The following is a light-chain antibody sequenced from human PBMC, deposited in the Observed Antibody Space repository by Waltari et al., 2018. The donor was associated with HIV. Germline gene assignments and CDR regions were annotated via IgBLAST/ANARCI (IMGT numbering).Light chain of an antibody. CDR2: DAS. J-gene: IGKJ1*01. CDR3: QQRSDWPPT. CDR1: QSVGNY. V-gene: IGKV3-11*01. Sequence: VLTQSPATLSLSPGERATLSCRASQSVGNYLGWYQQKPGQAPRLLIYDASNRATVIPARFSGSGSGTDFTLTISSLEPEDFAVYYCQQRSDWPPTFGQGTKVEIK.